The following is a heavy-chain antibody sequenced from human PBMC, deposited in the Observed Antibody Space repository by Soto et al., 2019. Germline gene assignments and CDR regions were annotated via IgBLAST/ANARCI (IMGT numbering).Heavy chain of an antibody. J-gene: IGHJ6*02. CDR2: VKSKTDGGTA. D-gene: IGHD2-15*01. CDR1: GFSFSYAW. Sequence: EVQLVESGGGLVKPGGSLRLSCAASGFSFSYAWMSWVRQAPGKGLEWVGRVKSKTDGGTADYAAPVKGRFTISRDDSKTTVYLQMNSRKTADTAVYYCTTDCSGGSCYPGAYYYYYGMDVWGQGTTVTVSS. V-gene: IGHV3-15*01. CDR3: TTDCSGGSCYPGAYYYYYGMDV.